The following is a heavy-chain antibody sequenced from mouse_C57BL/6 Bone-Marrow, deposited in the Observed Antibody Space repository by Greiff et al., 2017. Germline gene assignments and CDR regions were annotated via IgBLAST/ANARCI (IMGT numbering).Heavy chain of an antibody. CDR2: IHPKSGST. J-gene: IGHJ2*01. Sequence: QVQLQQPGAELVKPGASVKLSCKASGYTFTSYWMHWVKQRPGQGLEWIGMIHPKSGSTNYNEKFKSKATLTVDKSSSTAYMQLSSLTSEDSAVYYCARANDGSREVDDWGQGATLSVS. CDR1: GYTFTSYW. D-gene: IGHD1-1*01. CDR3: ARANDGSREVDD. V-gene: IGHV1-64*01.